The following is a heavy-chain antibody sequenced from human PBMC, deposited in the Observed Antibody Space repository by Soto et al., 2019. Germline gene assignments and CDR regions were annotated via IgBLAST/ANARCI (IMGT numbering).Heavy chain of an antibody. CDR2: ISGSGGST. J-gene: IGHJ4*02. CDR1: GFTFSSYA. Sequence: EVQLLESGGGLVQPGGSLRLSCAASGFTFSSYAMSWVRQAPGKGLEWVSAISGSGGSTYYADSVKGRFTISRDNSKNTLYLQMNSLRAEDTAVYYCANIAVACIRPEVSGFDYWGQGTLVTVSS. V-gene: IGHV3-23*01. CDR3: ANIAVACIRPEVSGFDY. D-gene: IGHD6-19*01.